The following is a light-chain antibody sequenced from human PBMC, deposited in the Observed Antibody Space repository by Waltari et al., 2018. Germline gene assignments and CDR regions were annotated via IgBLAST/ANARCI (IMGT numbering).Light chain of an antibody. CDR2: DAS. V-gene: IGKV3-11*01. J-gene: IGKJ2*01. Sequence: EIVLTQTPATLSLSPGETATLPCRASQSVGTYLALYQQKPGQAPRLLIYDASNRSTSIPARFSGSGSATDFTLTISSLEAEDFAVYYCQQRSSWTPHTFGQGARLKIK. CDR1: QSVGTY. CDR3: QQRSSWTPHT.